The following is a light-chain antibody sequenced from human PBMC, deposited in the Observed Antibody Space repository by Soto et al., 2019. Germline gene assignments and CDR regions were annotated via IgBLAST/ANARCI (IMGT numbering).Light chain of an antibody. V-gene: IGKV3-20*01. CDR1: QSVSNNY. CDR2: DAS. J-gene: IGKJ2*01. CDR3: QQYGSSPMYT. Sequence: EIVLTQSPGTLSLSPGERATLSCRASQSVSNNYLAWYQQKPGQAPRLLIYDASSRATGIPDRFGGSGSGTDFTLTISRLEPEDFAIYYCQQYGSSPMYTFGQGTKLEIK.